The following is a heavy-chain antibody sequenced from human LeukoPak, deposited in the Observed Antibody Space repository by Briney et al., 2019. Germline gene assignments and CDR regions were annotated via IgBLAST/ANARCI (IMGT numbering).Heavy chain of an antibody. CDR2: ISWNSGSI. Sequence: GGSLRLSCAASGFTFDDYAMHWVRQAPGKGLEWVSGISWNSGSIGYADSVKGRFTISRDNAKNSLYLQMNSLRAEDTALYYCAKDLGMVATSVDYWGQGTLVTVSS. CDR1: GFTFDDYA. J-gene: IGHJ4*02. V-gene: IGHV3-9*01. CDR3: AKDLGMVATSVDY. D-gene: IGHD5-12*01.